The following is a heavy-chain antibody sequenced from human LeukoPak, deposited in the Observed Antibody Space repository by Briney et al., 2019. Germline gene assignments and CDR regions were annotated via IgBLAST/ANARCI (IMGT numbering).Heavy chain of an antibody. CDR1: EFPFSSYT. V-gene: IGHV3-21*01. CDR2: ISSSSSYI. CDR3: ARDRVYDSSGYYYDY. D-gene: IGHD3-22*01. Sequence: GGSLKLSCEASEFPFSSYTMNWFGQAPGKGLNWFSSISSSSSYIYYADSVKGRFTISRDNAKNSLYLQMNSLRAEDTAVYYCARDRVYDSSGYYYDYWGQGTLVTVSS. J-gene: IGHJ4*02.